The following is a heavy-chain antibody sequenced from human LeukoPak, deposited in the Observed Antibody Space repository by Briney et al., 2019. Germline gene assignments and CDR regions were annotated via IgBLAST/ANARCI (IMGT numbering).Heavy chain of an antibody. CDR2: ISYDGSNK. Sequence: PGRSLRLSCAASGFTFSSYGMHWVRQAPGKGLEWVAVISYDGSNKYYADSVKGQFTISRDNSKNTLYLQMNSLRAEDTAVYYCAKLWPLDYWGQGTLVTVSS. CDR1: GFTFSSYG. J-gene: IGHJ4*02. CDR3: AKLWPLDY. V-gene: IGHV3-30*18. D-gene: IGHD3-10*01.